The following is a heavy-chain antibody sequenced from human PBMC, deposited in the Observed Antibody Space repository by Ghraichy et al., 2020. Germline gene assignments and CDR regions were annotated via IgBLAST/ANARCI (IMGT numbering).Heavy chain of an antibody. D-gene: IGHD3-3*01. J-gene: IGHJ6*03. CDR2: INPNSGGT. Sequence: ASVKVSCKASGYTFTGYYMHWVRQAPGQGLEWMGRINPNSGGTNYAQKFQGRVTMTRDTSISTAYMELSRLRSDDAAVYYCARGVTIFGVGGVMDVWGKGTTVTVSS. V-gene: IGHV1-2*06. CDR1: GYTFTGYY. CDR3: ARGVTIFGVGGVMDV.